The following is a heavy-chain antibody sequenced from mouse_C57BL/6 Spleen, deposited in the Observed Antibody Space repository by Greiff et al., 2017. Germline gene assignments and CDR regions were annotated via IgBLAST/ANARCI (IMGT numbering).Heavy chain of an antibody. CDR3: ARSDGYYDY. Sequence: EVKVVESGGGLVKPGGSLKLSCAASGFTFSSYAMSWVRQTPEKRLEWVATISDGGSYTYYPDNVKGRFTISRDNAKNNLYLQMSHLKSEDTAIYYCARSDGYYDYWGQGTTLTVSS. V-gene: IGHV5-4*03. D-gene: IGHD2-3*01. CDR1: GFTFSSYA. CDR2: ISDGGSYT. J-gene: IGHJ2*01.